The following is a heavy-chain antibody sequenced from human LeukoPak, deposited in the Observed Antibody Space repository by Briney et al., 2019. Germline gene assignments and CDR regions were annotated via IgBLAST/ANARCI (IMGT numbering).Heavy chain of an antibody. CDR1: GGSISSSNW. J-gene: IGHJ6*04. V-gene: IGHV4-4*02. Sequence: SGTLSLTCAVSGGSISSSNWWSWVRQPPGKGLEWIGEIYHSGSTNYNPSLKSRVTISVDKSKTQFSLRLSSVTAADTAVYYCARDSRSSSWPFYYGIDVWGKGTTVTVSS. D-gene: IGHD6-13*01. CDR3: ARDSRSSSWPFYYGIDV. CDR2: IYHSGST.